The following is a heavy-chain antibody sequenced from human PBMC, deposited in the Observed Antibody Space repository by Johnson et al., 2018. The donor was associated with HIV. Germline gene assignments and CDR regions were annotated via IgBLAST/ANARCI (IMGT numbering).Heavy chain of an antibody. CDR3: ARDSVILVDGAFDI. CDR1: GFTFSTYG. Sequence: QVQLVESGGGVVRPGGSLRLSCAASGFTFSTYGMHWVRQAPGKGLEWVAVMWYDGSNKYYADSVKGRFTISRDNSKNTLYLQMNSLRAEDTAVYYCARDSVILVDGAFDIWGQGTMVTVSS. V-gene: IGHV3-33*01. J-gene: IGHJ3*02. D-gene: IGHD2-15*01. CDR2: MWYDGSNK.